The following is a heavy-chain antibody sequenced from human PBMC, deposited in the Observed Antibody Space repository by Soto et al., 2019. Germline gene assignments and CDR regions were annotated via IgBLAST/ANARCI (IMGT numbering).Heavy chain of an antibody. Sequence: QVQLQESGPGLVRPSETLSFTCTVSGDSMTKYYWSWIRQTAGKGLEWIGRVYMSGSTNYNPSLKSRVTMSIDTSNNHFSLDLKSVTAADTAVYFCARTVGAAYYFDFWGQGALVTVSS. CDR2: VYMSGST. CDR3: ARTVGAAYYFDF. D-gene: IGHD1-26*01. J-gene: IGHJ4*02. V-gene: IGHV4-4*07. CDR1: GDSMTKYY.